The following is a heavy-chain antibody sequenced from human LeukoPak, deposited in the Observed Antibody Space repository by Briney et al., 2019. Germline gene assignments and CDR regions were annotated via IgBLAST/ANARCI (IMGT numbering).Heavy chain of an antibody. CDR2: IKSKTDGGTT. CDR3: TTEDDSSGYYYNWFDP. J-gene: IGHJ5*02. D-gene: IGHD3-22*01. Sequence: GGSLRLSCAASGFTFSNAWMSWVRQAPGKGPEWVGRIKSKTDGGTTDYAAPVKGRFTISRDDSKNTLYLQMNSLKTEDTAVYYCTTEDDSSGYYYNWFDPWGQGTLVTVSS. CDR1: GFTFSNAW. V-gene: IGHV3-15*01.